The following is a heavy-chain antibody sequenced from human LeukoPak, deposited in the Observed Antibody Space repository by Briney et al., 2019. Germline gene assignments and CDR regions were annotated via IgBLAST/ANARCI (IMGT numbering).Heavy chain of an antibody. CDR1: GYTLTELS. J-gene: IGHJ3*02. Sequence: ASVKVSCKVSGYTLTELSMHWVRQAPGKGLEWMGGFDPEDGETIYAQKFQGRVTMTEDTSTDTAYMELSSLRSEDTAVYYCATYCSSTSCYVGAFDIWGQGTMVTVSS. CDR3: ATYCSSTSCYVGAFDI. CDR2: FDPEDGET. D-gene: IGHD2-2*01. V-gene: IGHV1-24*01.